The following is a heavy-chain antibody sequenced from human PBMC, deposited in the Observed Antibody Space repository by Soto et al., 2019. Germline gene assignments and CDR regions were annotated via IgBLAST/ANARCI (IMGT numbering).Heavy chain of an antibody. CDR3: ARDVPAALRNYCGMDV. CDR2: IIPIFGTA. CDR1: GGTFSSYA. V-gene: IGHV1-69*01. Sequence: QVQLVQSGAEVKKPGSSVKVSCKASGGTFSSYAISWVRQAPGQGLEWMGGIIPIFGTANYAQKFQGRVTITADESTSTAYMELSSLRSGDTAVYYCARDVPAALRNYCGMDVWGQGTTVTVSS. J-gene: IGHJ6*02. D-gene: IGHD6-6*01.